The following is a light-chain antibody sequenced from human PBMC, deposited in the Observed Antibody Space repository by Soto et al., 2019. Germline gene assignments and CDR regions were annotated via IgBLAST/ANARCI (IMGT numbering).Light chain of an antibody. Sequence: DIEMTQSPSSLFASVGDRVTITCRASHNVDNWVAWYQQKPEKAPKSLIYAASSLHSGVPLRFSGRGSGALFTLTISNLQPEDFATYYCQQYVSYPRTFGQGTKVEIK. CDR1: HNVDNW. J-gene: IGKJ1*01. V-gene: IGKV1D-16*01. CDR3: QQYVSYPRT. CDR2: AAS.